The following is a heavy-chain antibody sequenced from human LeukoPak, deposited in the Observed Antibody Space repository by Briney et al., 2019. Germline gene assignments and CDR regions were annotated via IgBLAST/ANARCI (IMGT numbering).Heavy chain of an antibody. CDR2: INPNSGGT. J-gene: IGHJ6*02. D-gene: IGHD6-19*01. CDR1: GYTFTGYY. V-gene: IGHV1-2*02. Sequence: ASVKVSCKASGYTFTGYYMHWVRQAPGQGLEWMGWINPNSGGTNYAQKLQGRVTMTRDTSISTAYMELSRLRSDDTAVYYCARGPAVAGTLYYYGMDVWGQGTTVTVSS. CDR3: ARGPAVAGTLYYYGMDV.